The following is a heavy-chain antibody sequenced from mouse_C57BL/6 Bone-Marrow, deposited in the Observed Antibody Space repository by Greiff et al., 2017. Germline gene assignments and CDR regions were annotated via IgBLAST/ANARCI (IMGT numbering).Heavy chain of an antibody. J-gene: IGHJ2*01. D-gene: IGHD1-1*01. V-gene: IGHV1-55*01. CDR2: IHPGSGST. CDR3: TRSEAYATDY. Sequence: VQLQQPGAELVKPGASVKMSCKASGYTFTSYWITWVKQRPGQGLEWIGDIHPGSGSTNYNEKFTSKATLTVDTSSSTAYMQLISLTSEDSAVYYRTRSEAYATDYWGQGTTLTVSS. CDR1: GYTFTSYW.